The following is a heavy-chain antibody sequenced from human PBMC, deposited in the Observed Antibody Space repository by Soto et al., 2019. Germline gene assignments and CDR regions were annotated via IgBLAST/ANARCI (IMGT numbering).Heavy chain of an antibody. V-gene: IGHV4-4*02. Sequence: SETLSLTCAVSSGSISSSNGWSWVRQPPGKGLEWIGEIYHSGSTNYNPSLKSRVTISVDKSKNQFSLKLSSVTAADTAVYYCASSSGWPRRWFGPWGQGTLVTVSS. CDR1: SGSISSSNG. J-gene: IGHJ5*02. CDR3: ASSSGWPRRWFGP. CDR2: IYHSGST. D-gene: IGHD6-19*01.